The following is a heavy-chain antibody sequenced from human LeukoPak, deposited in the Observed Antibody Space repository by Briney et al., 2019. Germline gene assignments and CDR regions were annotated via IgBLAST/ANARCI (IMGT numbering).Heavy chain of an antibody. Sequence: GGSLRLSCAASGFTVSSNYMSWVRQAPGKGLEWVSVIYSGGSTYYADSVQGRFTISRDNSKNTLYLEMNSLSPDDTAVYYCARGVEPLAANTLAYWGQGTLVTVSS. D-gene: IGHD1-14*01. J-gene: IGHJ4*02. CDR3: ARGVEPLAANTLAY. V-gene: IGHV3-53*01. CDR2: IYSGGST. CDR1: GFTVSSNY.